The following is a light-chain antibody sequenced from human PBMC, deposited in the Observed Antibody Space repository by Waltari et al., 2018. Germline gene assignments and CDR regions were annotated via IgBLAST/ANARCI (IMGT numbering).Light chain of an antibody. J-gene: IGKJ1*01. CDR3: MQGTHWPPWT. CDR2: KVS. Sequence: DVVMTQSPLSLPVTLGQPASISCKSSQSLVHSDGKTYLNWFQQRPGQSPRRLIYKVSNRDSGVPDRFSVSWSGTDFTLKISRVEAEDVGVYYCMQGTHWPPWTFGQGTKVEIK. V-gene: IGKV2-30*02. CDR1: QSLVHSDGKTY.